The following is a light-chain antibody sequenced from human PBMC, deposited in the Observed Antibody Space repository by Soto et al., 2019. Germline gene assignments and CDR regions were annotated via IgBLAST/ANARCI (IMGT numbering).Light chain of an antibody. CDR2: DDT. J-gene: IGLJ1*01. V-gene: IGLV2-23*01. CDR3: CLYVGGRTYD. Sequence: QSVLTQPASVSGSPGQSITISCTGTVGLVSWYQQHPGKVPKLIIYDDTKRPSGVSSRFSGSKSGNPASLTISALQPEDEADYSCCLYVGGRTYDFGTGTKGTVL. CDR1: VGL.